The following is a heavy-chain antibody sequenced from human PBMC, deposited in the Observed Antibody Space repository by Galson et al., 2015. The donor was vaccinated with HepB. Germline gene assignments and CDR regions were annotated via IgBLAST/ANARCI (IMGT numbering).Heavy chain of an antibody. CDR1: GYSFTSYW. CDR2: IDPSDSYT. J-gene: IGHJ3*02. Sequence: QSGAEVKKPGESLRISWKGSGYSFTSYWISWVRQMPGKGLEWMGRIDPSDSYTNYSPSFQGHVTISADKSISTAYLQWSSLKASDTAMYYCARQESYCGGDCYWEPPYDAFDIWGQGTMVTVSS. V-gene: IGHV5-10-1*01. D-gene: IGHD2-21*01. CDR3: ARQESYCGGDCYWEPPYDAFDI.